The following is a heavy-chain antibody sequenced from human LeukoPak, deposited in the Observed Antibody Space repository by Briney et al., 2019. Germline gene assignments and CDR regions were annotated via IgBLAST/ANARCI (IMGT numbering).Heavy chain of an antibody. CDR1: GGSFSGYY. Sequence: SETLSLTCAVYGGSFSGYYWSWIRQPPGKGLEWIGEINHSGSTNYNPSLKSRVTISVDTSKNQFSLKLSSVTAADTAVYYCARHGTDAAGTSQGIDYWGQGTLVTVSS. CDR3: ARHGTDAAGTSQGIDY. V-gene: IGHV4-34*01. CDR2: INHSGST. D-gene: IGHD6-13*01. J-gene: IGHJ4*02.